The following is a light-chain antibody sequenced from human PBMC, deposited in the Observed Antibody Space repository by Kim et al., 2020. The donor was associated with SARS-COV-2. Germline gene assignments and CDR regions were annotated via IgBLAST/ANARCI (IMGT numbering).Light chain of an antibody. J-gene: IGKJ2*01. CDR3: QQYNDWPYT. CDR2: GAS. Sequence: SVSRGEGATLSCRASQSISSNLAWYQQKPGQPPRLLIYGASTRAAGIPARFSGSGSETEFTLTISSLQSEDVAVYYCQQYNDWPYTFGQGTKLEI. V-gene: IGKV3-15*01. CDR1: QSISSN.